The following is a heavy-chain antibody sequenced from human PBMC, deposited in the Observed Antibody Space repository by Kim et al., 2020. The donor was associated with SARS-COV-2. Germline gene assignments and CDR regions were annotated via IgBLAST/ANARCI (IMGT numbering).Heavy chain of an antibody. CDR2: ISYDGSNK. CDR3: ATSGSGDYYYYGMDV. CDR1: GFTFSSYG. D-gene: IGHD3-10*01. J-gene: IGHJ6*02. V-gene: IGHV3-30*03. Sequence: GGSLRLSCAASGFTFSSYGMHWVRQAPGKGLEWVAVISYDGSNKYYADSVKGRFTISRDNSKNTLYLQMNSLRAEHTAVYYCATSGSGDYYYYGMDVWGQGTTVTVSS.